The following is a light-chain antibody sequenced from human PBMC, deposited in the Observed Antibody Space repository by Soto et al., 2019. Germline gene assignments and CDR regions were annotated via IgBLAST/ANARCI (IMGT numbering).Light chain of an antibody. Sequence: DIQMTQSPSSLSAAVGYIVTSTGRASQAISNFLAWYQQKPGKVPKLLIYAASTLQSGVPSRFSGSGSGTDFTLTISSLQPEDVATYYCQKYNSAPLTFGGGTKVDIK. CDR3: QKYNSAPLT. CDR2: AAS. V-gene: IGKV1-27*01. J-gene: IGKJ4*01. CDR1: QAISNF.